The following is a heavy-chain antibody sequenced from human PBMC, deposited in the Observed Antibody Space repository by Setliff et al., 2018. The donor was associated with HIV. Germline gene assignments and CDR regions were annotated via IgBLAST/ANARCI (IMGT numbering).Heavy chain of an antibody. Sequence: ASVKVSCKASGYTFTSYGISWVRQAPGQGLEWMGRINPNNGNRNYAQKLQDRVTMTTDTSTNTAYMVLTSLRSDDTAVYYCARVQGATHYDILTGYTLYGLDVWGQGTTVTVSS. J-gene: IGHJ6*02. CDR3: ARVQGATHYDILTGYTLYGLDV. D-gene: IGHD3-9*01. V-gene: IGHV1-18*01. CDR1: GYTFTSYG. CDR2: INPNNGNR.